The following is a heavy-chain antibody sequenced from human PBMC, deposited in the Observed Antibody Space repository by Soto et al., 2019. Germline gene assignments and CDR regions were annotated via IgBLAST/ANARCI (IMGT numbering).Heavy chain of an antibody. CDR3: ARVRFGDPFDY. D-gene: IGHD3-16*01. Sequence: QVQLVQSGPEVKKPGASVKVSCKVSGYRFPSYGINWVRQAPGQGLEWVGWVNPDNHNTNYAQNFQHRVSLTTDTSTNTAFLELRGLRSYETAGYYWARVRFGDPFDYWGQGTLVTVSS. CDR1: GYRFPSYG. V-gene: IGHV1-18*01. J-gene: IGHJ4*02. CDR2: VNPDNHNT.